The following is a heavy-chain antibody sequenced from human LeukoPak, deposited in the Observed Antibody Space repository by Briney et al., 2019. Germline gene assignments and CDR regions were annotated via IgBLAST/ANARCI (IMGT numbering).Heavy chain of an antibody. V-gene: IGHV1-69*13. Sequence: SVKVSCKASGGTFSSYAISWVRQAPGQGLEWMGGIIPIFGTANYAQKFQGRVTITADESTSTAYMELSSLRSEDTAVYYCARGLHSSGWFGDAFDIWGQGTMVTVSS. CDR1: GGTFSSYA. J-gene: IGHJ3*02. CDR2: IIPIFGTA. D-gene: IGHD6-19*01. CDR3: ARGLHSSGWFGDAFDI.